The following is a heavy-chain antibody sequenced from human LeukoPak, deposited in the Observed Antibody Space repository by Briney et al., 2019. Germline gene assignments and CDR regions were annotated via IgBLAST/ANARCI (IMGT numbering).Heavy chain of an antibody. Sequence: GGSLRLSCAASGFTFSSYSMNWVRQAPGKGLEWVSSISSSSSTIYYADSVKGRFTISRDNAKNSLYLQMNSLRAEDTAVYYCARNRGGLVIILDWGQGTLVTVSS. D-gene: IGHD3/OR15-3a*01. CDR1: GFTFSSYS. CDR3: ARNRGGLVIILD. J-gene: IGHJ4*02. V-gene: IGHV3-48*04. CDR2: ISSSSSTI.